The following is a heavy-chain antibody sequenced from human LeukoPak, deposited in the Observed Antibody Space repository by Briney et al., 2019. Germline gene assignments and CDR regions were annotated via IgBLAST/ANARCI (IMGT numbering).Heavy chain of an antibody. CDR2: MNPNSGNT. D-gene: IGHD3-9*01. Sequence: ASVKVSCKASGYTFTSYDINWVRQATGQGLEWMGWMNPNSGNTGYAQKFQGRVTMTRNTSISTAYMELSSLRSEDTAVYYCARGRYILTGYHRNWLDPWGQGTLVTVSS. J-gene: IGHJ5*02. V-gene: IGHV1-8*02. CDR3: ARGRYILTGYHRNWLDP. CDR1: GYTFTSYD.